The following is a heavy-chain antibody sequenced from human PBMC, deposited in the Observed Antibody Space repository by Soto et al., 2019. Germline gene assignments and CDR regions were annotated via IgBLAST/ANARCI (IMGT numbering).Heavy chain of an antibody. CDR3: TRDASRDSSARGWFDP. D-gene: IGHD6-13*01. CDR1: GFTFRSFT. J-gene: IGHJ5*02. CDR2: ISSNSAYI. V-gene: IGHV3-21*01. Sequence: GSLRLSCAASGFTFRSFTMNWVRQAPGKGLEWVPTISSNSAYIYYTDALRGRFTISRDNAKNSLHLQMNSLRAEDTAVYYCTRDASRDSSARGWFDPWGPGTLVTVS.